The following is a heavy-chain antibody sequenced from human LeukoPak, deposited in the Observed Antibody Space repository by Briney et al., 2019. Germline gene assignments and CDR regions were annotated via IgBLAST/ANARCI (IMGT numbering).Heavy chain of an antibody. J-gene: IGHJ6*04. Sequence: KPSETLSLTCTVSGGSISSGSYYWSWFRQPAGKGLEWIGRIYTSGSTNYNPSLKSRVTISVDTSKNQFSLKLSSVTAADTAVYYCARGGRGYSYFMNVWGKGTTVTVSS. CDR1: GGSISSGSYY. CDR2: IYTSGST. CDR3: ARGGRGYSYFMNV. D-gene: IGHD5-18*01. V-gene: IGHV4-61*02.